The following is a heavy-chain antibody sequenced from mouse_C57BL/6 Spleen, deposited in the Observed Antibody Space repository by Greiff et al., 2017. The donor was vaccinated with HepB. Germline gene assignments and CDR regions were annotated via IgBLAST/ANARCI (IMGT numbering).Heavy chain of an antibody. CDR3: ARREVYDYDVGFAY. D-gene: IGHD2-4*01. V-gene: IGHV5-17*01. Sequence: EVQGVESGGGLVKPGGSLKLSCAASGFTFSDYGMHWVRQAPEKGLEWVAYISSGSSTIYYADTVKGRFTISRDNAKNTLFLQMTSLRSEDTAMYYCARREVYDYDVGFAYWGQGTLVTVSA. CDR1: GFTFSDYG. CDR2: ISSGSSTI. J-gene: IGHJ3*01.